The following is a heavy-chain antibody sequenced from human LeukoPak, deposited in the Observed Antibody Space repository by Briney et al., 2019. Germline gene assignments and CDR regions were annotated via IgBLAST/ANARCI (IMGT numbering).Heavy chain of an antibody. CDR3: SRGGSNHGFDI. CDR1: GFTFTFRSYW. V-gene: IGHV3-74*01. CDR2: IDNDGSDT. Sequence: GGSLRLSCTTSGFTFTFRSYWMHWVRQAPGKGLVWISRIDNDGSDTIYADSVKGRFTLSRDNAQNTLYLHLNSLSAEDTAVYYRSRGGSNHGFDIWGQGTMVPVHS. J-gene: IGHJ3*02. D-gene: IGHD2-8*01.